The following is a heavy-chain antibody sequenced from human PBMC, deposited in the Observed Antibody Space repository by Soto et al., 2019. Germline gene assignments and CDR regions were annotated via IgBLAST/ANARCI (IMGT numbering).Heavy chain of an antibody. V-gene: IGHV3-23*01. CDR1: GFTFSSYA. Sequence: EVQLLESGGGLVQPGGSLRLSCAASGFTFSSYAMSWVRQAPGKGLEWVSGISGSGGSTYYADSVKGRFTISRDNSKNTLYLQMNSLRAEDTAVYYCGGSGSYSRGGYFDYWGQGTLVTVSS. D-gene: IGHD1-26*01. CDR2: ISGSGGST. J-gene: IGHJ4*02. CDR3: GGSGSYSRGGYFDY.